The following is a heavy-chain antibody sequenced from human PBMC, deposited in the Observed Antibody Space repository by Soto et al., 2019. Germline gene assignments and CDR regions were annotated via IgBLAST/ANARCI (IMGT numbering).Heavy chain of an antibody. Sequence: QVQLQESGPGLVKPSETLSLSCTVSGGSISSYYWSWFRQSPGKRMEWIGYVHHSWGSSYNPSLQSRVAISLDTSKRQFSLKVTSVTATDTAVYYCERQGFGPLHGLVDVWGQGTTVTVSS. CDR2: VHHSWGS. CDR1: GGSISSYY. CDR3: ERQGFGPLHGLVDV. J-gene: IGHJ6*02. D-gene: IGHD3-10*01. V-gene: IGHV4-59*08.